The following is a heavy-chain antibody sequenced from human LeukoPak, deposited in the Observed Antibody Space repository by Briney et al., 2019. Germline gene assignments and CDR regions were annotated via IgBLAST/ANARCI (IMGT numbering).Heavy chain of an antibody. Sequence: PSETLSLTCAVSGGSFIGYHWNWIRQPPGKGLEWTGEINHSGSTNYNPSLKSRVTISVDTSKSQFSLKLKSMTAADTAVYYCARDPTTVVTVPYYFDDWGQGTLVTVSS. J-gene: IGHJ4*02. CDR2: INHSGST. CDR3: ARDPTTVVTVPYYFDD. CDR1: GGSFIGYH. V-gene: IGHV4-34*01. D-gene: IGHD4-23*01.